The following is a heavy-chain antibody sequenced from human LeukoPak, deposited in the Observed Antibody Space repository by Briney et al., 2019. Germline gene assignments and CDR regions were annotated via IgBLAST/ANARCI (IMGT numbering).Heavy chain of an antibody. D-gene: IGHD6-6*01. CDR1: GYTFTGYY. Sequence: ASVKVSCKASGYTFTGYYMHWVRQAPGQGLEWMGWINPNSGGTNYAQKFQGRVTMTRDTSISTAYMELSRLRSDDTAVYYCARAGGYSSSSLHYYYYMDVWGKGTTVTVSS. J-gene: IGHJ6*03. CDR3: ARAGGYSSSSLHYYYYMDV. CDR2: INPNSGGT. V-gene: IGHV1-2*02.